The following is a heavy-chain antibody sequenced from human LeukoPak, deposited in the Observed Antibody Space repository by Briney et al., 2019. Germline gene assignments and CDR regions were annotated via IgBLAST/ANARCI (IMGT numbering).Heavy chain of an antibody. D-gene: IGHD6-19*01. J-gene: IGHJ4*02. CDR1: GLNFNIYA. V-gene: IGHV3-21*06. CDR2: ISSHNTHI. CDR3: VREAYEAGTLWYFDY. Sequence: GGCLRLSCAASGLNFNIYAMSWVRQTPGKGLEWVSSISSHNTHIYYADSVKGRFIISRDNGDNSVFLEMNSLTADDTAIYYCVREAYEAGTLWYFDYWGQGALVIVSS.